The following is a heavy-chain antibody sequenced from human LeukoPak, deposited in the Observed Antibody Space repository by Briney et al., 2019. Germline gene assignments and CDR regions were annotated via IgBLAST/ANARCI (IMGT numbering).Heavy chain of an antibody. CDR2: ISGSGGST. CDR1: GFTFSSYA. CDR3: AKALDLLWFGEWDY. Sequence: GGSLRLSCAASGFTFSSYAMSWVRQAPGKGLEWVSAISGSGGSTYYADPVKGRFTISRDNSKNTLYLQMNSLRAEDTAVYYCAKALDLLWFGEWDYWGQGTLVTVSS. J-gene: IGHJ4*02. D-gene: IGHD3-10*01. V-gene: IGHV3-23*01.